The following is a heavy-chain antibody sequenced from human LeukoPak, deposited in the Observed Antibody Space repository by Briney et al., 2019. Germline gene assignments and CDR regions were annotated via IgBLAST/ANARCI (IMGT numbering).Heavy chain of an antibody. CDR2: ISSSSSYI. Sequence: PGGSLRLSCAASGFTFSSYSMNWVRQAPGKGLEWVSSISSSSSYIYYADSVKGRFTISRDNAKNSQYLRMNSLRAEDTAVYYCARRSTSSNFDYWGQGTLVTVSS. CDR3: ARRSTSSNFDY. CDR1: GFTFSSYS. J-gene: IGHJ4*02. D-gene: IGHD2-2*01. V-gene: IGHV3-21*01.